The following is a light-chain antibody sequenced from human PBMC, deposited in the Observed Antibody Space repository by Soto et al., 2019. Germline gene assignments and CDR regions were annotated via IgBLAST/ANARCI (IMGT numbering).Light chain of an antibody. CDR3: SSSTSSSPRGGV. CDR1: SSDVGGYNY. J-gene: IGLJ2*01. V-gene: IGLV2-14*01. CDR2: DVS. Sequence: QSALTQPASVSGSPGQSITISCTGTSSDVGGYNYVSWYQQHPGKAPKLMIYDVSNRPSGVSNRFSGSKSGNTASLTISGVQAEDEADYYCSSSTSSSPRGGVFGGGTKLTVL.